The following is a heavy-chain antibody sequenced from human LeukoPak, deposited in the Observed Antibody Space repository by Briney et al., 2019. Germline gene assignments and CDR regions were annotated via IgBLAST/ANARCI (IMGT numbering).Heavy chain of an antibody. V-gene: IGHV3-33*01. Sequence: GRSLRLSCAASGFTFSSYGMHWVRQAPGKGLEWVAVIWYDGSNKYYADSVKGRFTISRDNSKNTLYLQMSSLRAEDTAVYYCARGGVGVAKGFWFDPWGQGTLVTVSS. CDR3: ARGGVGVAKGFWFDP. CDR1: GFTFSSYG. CDR2: IWYDGSNK. D-gene: IGHD3-3*01. J-gene: IGHJ5*02.